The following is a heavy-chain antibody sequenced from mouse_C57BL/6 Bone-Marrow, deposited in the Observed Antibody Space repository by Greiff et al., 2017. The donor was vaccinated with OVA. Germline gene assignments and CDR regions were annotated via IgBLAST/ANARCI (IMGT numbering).Heavy chain of an antibody. D-gene: IGHD2-4*01. J-gene: IGHJ2*01. Sequence: VKLQQPGAELVMPGASVKLSCKASGYTFTSYWMHWVKQRPGQGLEWIGEIDPSDSYTNYNQKFKGKSTLTVDKSSSTAYMQLSSLTSEDSAVYYCARETDLYYFDYWGQGTTLTVSS. CDR2: IDPSDSYT. CDR1: GYTFTSYW. V-gene: IGHV1-69*01. CDR3: ARETDLYYFDY.